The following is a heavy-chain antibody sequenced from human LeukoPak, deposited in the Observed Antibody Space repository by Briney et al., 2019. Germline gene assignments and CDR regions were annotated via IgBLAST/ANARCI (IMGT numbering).Heavy chain of an antibody. V-gene: IGHV3-48*04. Sequence: PGGSLRLSCAASGFTFSSYSMNWVRQAPGKGLEWVSYISSSSSTIYYADSVKGRFTISRDNAKNSLYLQMNSLRAEDTAVYYCARAQAGHYYDSSGYYPFDYWGQGTLVTVSS. D-gene: IGHD3-22*01. CDR1: GFTFSSYS. J-gene: IGHJ4*02. CDR2: ISSSSSTI. CDR3: ARAQAGHYYDSSGYYPFDY.